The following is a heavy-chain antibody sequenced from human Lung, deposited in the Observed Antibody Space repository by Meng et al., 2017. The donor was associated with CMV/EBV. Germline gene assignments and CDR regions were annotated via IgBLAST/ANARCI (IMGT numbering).Heavy chain of an antibody. Sequence: SCTVSGGSIRSSTYYWGWIRQPPGKGLEWIGSIYYSGSTHYNPSLESRVTMSVDASKNQFSLKLSSVTAADTAVYYCARDVEYYGSGSDFWGQGTLVTVSS. V-gene: IGHV4-39*07. CDR1: GGSIRSSTYY. J-gene: IGHJ4*02. CDR2: IYYSGST. CDR3: ARDVEYYGSGSDF. D-gene: IGHD3-10*01.